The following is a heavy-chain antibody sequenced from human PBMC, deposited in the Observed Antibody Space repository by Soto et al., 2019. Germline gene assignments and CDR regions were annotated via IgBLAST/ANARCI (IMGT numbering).Heavy chain of an antibody. CDR3: ARESEDLTSNFDD. Sequence: GGSLRLSCAASGFTFTRYSMNWVRQAPGKWLEWVSPISSTTNYIYYGDSMKDRFTISRDNAKNSLYLEMNSLRAEDTAVYYCARESEDLTSNFDDWGQGTLVTVAS. CDR1: GFTFTRYS. CDR2: ISSTTNYI. V-gene: IGHV3-21*06. J-gene: IGHJ4*02.